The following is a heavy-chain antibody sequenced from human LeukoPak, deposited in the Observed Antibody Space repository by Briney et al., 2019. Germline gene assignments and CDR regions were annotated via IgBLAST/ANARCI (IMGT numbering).Heavy chain of an antibody. CDR1: GGSISSSSYY. CDR2: IYYSGST. V-gene: IGHV4-39*07. CDR3: ARDNGLGDAFDI. D-gene: IGHD2-8*01. Sequence: SETLSLTCTVSGGSISSSSYYWAWIRQPPGKGLEWIGSIYYSGSTYYNPSLKSRVTISIDTSDNQSSLKLTSVTAADTAVYYCARDNGLGDAFDIWGQGTMVTVSS. J-gene: IGHJ3*02.